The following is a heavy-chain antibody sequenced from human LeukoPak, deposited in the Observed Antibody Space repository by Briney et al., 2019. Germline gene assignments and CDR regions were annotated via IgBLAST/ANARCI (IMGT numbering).Heavy chain of an antibody. CDR3: ARVAGAITGTFFDY. J-gene: IGHJ4*02. CDR2: IKQDGSEK. Sequence: GGSLRLSCAAPAFTFRNYWMSWVRQAPGKGLEWVANIKQDGSEKYYVDSVKGRFTISRDNAKNSLYLQMNSLRAEDTAVYYCARVAGAITGTFFDYWGQGTPVTVSS. CDR1: AFTFRNYW. V-gene: IGHV3-7*01. D-gene: IGHD1-20*01.